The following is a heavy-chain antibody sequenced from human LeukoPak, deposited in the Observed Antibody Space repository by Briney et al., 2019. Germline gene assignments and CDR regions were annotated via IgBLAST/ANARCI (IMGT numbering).Heavy chain of an antibody. Sequence: PGGSLRLSCAASGFTFSSYAMSWVRQAPGKGLEYVSAISSNGGSTYYANSVKGRFTISRDNSKNTLYLQMNSLRAEDTAVYYCAREENHIVTTSYYFDHWGQGTQVTVSP. V-gene: IGHV3-64*01. D-gene: IGHD5-12*01. CDR3: AREENHIVTTSYYFDH. CDR2: ISSNGGST. CDR1: GFTFSSYA. J-gene: IGHJ4*02.